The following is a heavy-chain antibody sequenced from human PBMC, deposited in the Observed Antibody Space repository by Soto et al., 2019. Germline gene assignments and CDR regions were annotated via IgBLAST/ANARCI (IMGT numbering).Heavy chain of an antibody. CDR1: GYTFTSHG. Sequence: QVQLVQSGGVMKKPGASVKVSCKASGYTFTSHGISWVRQAPGQGLEWMGWISASNGDTNYAQKYEDRVTVTTYTYTRTGYMELRSLISEDPAVYYCARMVRGSNIDYYHDMDVWGEGTTVTLSS. CDR2: ISASNGDT. V-gene: IGHV1-18*01. J-gene: IGHJ6*03. CDR3: ARMVRGSNIDYYHDMDV. D-gene: IGHD3-10*01.